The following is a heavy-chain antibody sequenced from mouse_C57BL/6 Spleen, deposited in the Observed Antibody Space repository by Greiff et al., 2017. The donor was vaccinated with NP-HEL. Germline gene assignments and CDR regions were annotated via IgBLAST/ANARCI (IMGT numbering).Heavy chain of an antibody. CDR2: IDPETGGT. J-gene: IGHJ1*03. CDR1: GYTFTDYE. CDR3: TRKYYGSSYGWYFDV. Sequence: QVQLKESGAELVRPGASVTLSCKASGYTFTDYEMHWVKQTPVHGLEWIGAIDPETGGTAYNQKFKGKAILTADKSSSTAYMELRSLTSEDSAVYYCTRKYYGSSYGWYFDVWGTGTTVTVSS. D-gene: IGHD1-1*01. V-gene: IGHV1-15*01.